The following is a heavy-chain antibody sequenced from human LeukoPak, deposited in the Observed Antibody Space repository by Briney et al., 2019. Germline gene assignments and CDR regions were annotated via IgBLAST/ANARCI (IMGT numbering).Heavy chain of an antibody. D-gene: IGHD5-18*01. V-gene: IGHV1-2*06. CDR3: ARNLVLAQLWVDAFDI. CDR1: GYTFTGYY. Sequence: ASVKVSCKASGYTFTGYYMHWVRQAPGQGLEWMGRINPNSGGTNYAQKFQGRVTMTRDTSISTAYMELSRLRSDDTAVYYCARNLVLAQLWVDAFDIWGQGTMVTVSS. J-gene: IGHJ3*02. CDR2: INPNSGGT.